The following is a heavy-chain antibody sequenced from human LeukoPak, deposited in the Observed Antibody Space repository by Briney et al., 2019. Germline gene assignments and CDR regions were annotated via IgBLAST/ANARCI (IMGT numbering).Heavy chain of an antibody. J-gene: IGHJ4*02. D-gene: IGHD6-19*01. Sequence: SETLSLTCTVSGDSLSINYNWGWIRQPPGKGLEWIGSIFYSGATYYSPSLKSRVTTSVDTSKNQFSLKLSSMTAADTAVYYCVRHRQWLLFPDYWGQGTLVTVSS. CDR2: IFYSGAT. CDR1: GDSLSINYN. CDR3: VRHRQWLLFPDY. V-gene: IGHV4-39*01.